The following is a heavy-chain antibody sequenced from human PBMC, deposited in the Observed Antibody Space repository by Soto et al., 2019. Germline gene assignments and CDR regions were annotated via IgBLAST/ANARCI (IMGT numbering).Heavy chain of an antibody. D-gene: IGHD3-16*01. J-gene: IGHJ6*02. V-gene: IGHV5-51*01. CDR1: GYSFTTYW. CDR2: VYPGNSDI. Sequence: GESLKISCQGSGYSFTTYWIGWVRQMPGKGLEWMGIVYPGNSDIRYSPSFQGQVTISADKSISTAYLKWSGLKASDTAMYYCARLGIWSYGMDVWGQGTTVTVSS. CDR3: ARLGIWSYGMDV.